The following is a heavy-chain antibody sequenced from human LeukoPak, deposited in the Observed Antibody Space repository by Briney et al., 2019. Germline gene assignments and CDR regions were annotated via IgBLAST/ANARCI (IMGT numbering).Heavy chain of an antibody. CDR1: GGSIRNYY. D-gene: IGHD6-13*01. CDR3: ARVYYSSSYDYWYFDL. CDR2: IYYSGST. V-gene: IGHV4-59*01. J-gene: IGHJ2*01. Sequence: SETLSLTCTVSGGSIRNYYWSWIRQPPGKGLEWIGYIYYSGSTNCNPSLKSRVTISVDTSKNQFSLKLSSVTAADTAVYYCARVYYSSSYDYWYFDLWGRGTLVTVSS.